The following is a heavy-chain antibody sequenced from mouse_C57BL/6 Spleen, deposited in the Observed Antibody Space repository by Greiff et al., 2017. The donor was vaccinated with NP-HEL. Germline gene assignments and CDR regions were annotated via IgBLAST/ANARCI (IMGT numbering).Heavy chain of an antibody. V-gene: IGHV1-11*01. Sequence: VQLQQSGVELASPGASVTLSCKASGYTFTDHIMNWVKKRPGQGLEWIGRIYPVSGETNDNQKLMGKATFSVDRSSSTVYMVLNSLTSEDPAVYYCRRINGYYEYYYDYGGQGTTLTVSA. CDR3: RRINGYYEYYYDY. D-gene: IGHD2-3*01. J-gene: IGHJ2*01. CDR2: IYPVSGET. CDR1: GYTFTDHI.